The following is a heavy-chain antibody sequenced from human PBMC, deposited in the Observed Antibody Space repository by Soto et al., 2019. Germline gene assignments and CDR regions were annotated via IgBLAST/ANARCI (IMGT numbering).Heavy chain of an antibody. D-gene: IGHD6-13*01. J-gene: IGHJ4*02. CDR1: GFTFSSYA. V-gene: IGHV3-23*01. CDR3: ATGRGWIAAGGTGD. CDR2: ISGSGGST. Sequence: EVQLLESGGGLVQPGGSLRLSCAASGFTFSSYAMSWVRQAPGKGLEWVSAISGSGGSTYYADSVKGRFTISRDNYKHPLYLQMNSLSVEDTAVYYWATGRGWIAAGGTGDWGQGTLVTVSS.